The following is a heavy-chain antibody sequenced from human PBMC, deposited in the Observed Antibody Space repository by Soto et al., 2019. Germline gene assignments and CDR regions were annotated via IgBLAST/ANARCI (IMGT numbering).Heavy chain of an antibody. J-gene: IGHJ4*02. D-gene: IGHD1-26*01. CDR2: VSANGQGI. CDR1: GFTFSSSA. V-gene: IGHV3-23*01. CDR3: ARVGGGGSGSHFDS. Sequence: PGGSLRLSCAASGFTFSSSAISWVRQAPGKGLEWVSAVSANGQGIYYADSVKGRFTLSRDNAENTLFLQMNSLRAEDTAVYYCARVGGGGSGSHFDSWGRGTLVTVSS.